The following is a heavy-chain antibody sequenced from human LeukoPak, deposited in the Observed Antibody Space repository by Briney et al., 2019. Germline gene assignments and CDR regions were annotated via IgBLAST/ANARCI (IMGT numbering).Heavy chain of an antibody. CDR3: ARDQVALDY. CDR2: INHDGSST. V-gene: IGHV3-74*01. J-gene: IGHJ4*02. Sequence: GGSLRLSCAASGFTFSSYWMHWVRQVSGKGLVWVSRINHDGSSTGYADSVKGRFTISRDNAKNTLSLQMDSLRAEDTAVYYCARDQVALDYWGQGTLVTVSS. CDR1: GFTFSSYW.